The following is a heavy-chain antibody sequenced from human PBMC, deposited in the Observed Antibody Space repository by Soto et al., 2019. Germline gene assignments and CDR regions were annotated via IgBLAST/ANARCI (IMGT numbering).Heavy chain of an antibody. J-gene: IGHJ6*02. V-gene: IGHV3-30*18. CDR2: ISYDGSNK. Sequence: GGSLRLSCAASGFTFSSYGMHWVRQAPGKGLEWVAVISYDGSNKYYADSVKGRFTISRDNSKNTLYLQMNSLRAEDTAVYYCAKDRHRSITGTTFNYYYGMDAWGQGTTVTSP. D-gene: IGHD1-20*01. CDR3: AKDRHRSITGTTFNYYYGMDA. CDR1: GFTFSSYG.